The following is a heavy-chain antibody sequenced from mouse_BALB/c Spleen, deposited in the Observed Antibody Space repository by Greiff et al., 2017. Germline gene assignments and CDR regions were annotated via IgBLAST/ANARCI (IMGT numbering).Heavy chain of an antibody. V-gene: IGHV1-4*01. J-gene: IGHJ4*01. CDR2: INPSSGYT. Sequence: QVQLQQSGAELARPGASVKMSCKASGYTFTSYTMHWVKQRPGQGLEWIGYINPSSGYTNYNQKFKDKASLTVDKSSSTAYMELHSLTSEDSAVYYCARGGYYDAMDYWGQGTSVTVSS. D-gene: IGHD2-2*01. CDR3: ARGGYYDAMDY. CDR1: GYTFTSYT.